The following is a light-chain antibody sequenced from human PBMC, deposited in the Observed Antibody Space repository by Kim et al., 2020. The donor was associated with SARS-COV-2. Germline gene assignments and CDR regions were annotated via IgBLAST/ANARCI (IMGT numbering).Light chain of an antibody. CDR1: DSNVGNNY. Sequence: GQMVTISCSGSDSNVGNNYVSWYQQFPGTAPKLLIYAYTQRPTGIPDRFSGSKAGTSATLDITGLQPGDEADYYCGTWDTGLSAWVFGGGTQLTVL. CDR3: GTWDTGLSAWV. CDR2: AYT. J-gene: IGLJ2*01. V-gene: IGLV1-51*01.